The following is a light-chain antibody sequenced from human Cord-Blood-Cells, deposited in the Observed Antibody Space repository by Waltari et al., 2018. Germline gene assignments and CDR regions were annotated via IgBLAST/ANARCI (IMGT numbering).Light chain of an antibody. CDR1: QSLLHSDGKTY. V-gene: IGKV2D-29*02. J-gene: IGKJ4*01. CDR3: MQSIQLPLT. Sequence: DIVMTQTPLSLSVTPGQPASISCKSSQSLLHSDGKTYLYWYQQKPGQSPQLLIYEVSNLFSGVPDRFSGSGSGTDFTLKISRVEAEDVGVYYCMQSIQLPLTFGGGTKVEIK. CDR2: EVS.